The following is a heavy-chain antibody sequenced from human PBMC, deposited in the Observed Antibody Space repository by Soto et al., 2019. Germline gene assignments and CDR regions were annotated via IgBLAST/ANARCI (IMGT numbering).Heavy chain of an antibody. CDR3: ARDYRVRGVMRWFDP. CDR1: GGSISSSNW. V-gene: IGHV4-4*02. D-gene: IGHD3-10*01. CDR2: IYHSGST. Sequence: QVQLQESGPGLVKPSGTLSLTCAVSGGSISSSNWWSWVRQPPGKGLEWIGEIYHSGSTNYNPSLKSRVTISVAKSQQQVSLKLSSVTAADTAVYYCARDYRVRGVMRWFDPWGQGTLVTVSS. J-gene: IGHJ5*02.